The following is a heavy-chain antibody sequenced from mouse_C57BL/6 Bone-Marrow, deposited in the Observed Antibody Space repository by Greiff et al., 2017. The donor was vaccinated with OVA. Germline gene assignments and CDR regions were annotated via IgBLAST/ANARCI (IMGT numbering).Heavy chain of an antibody. CDR3: ARSLSYGSSHWYFDV. Sequence: VQLQQSGAELVKPGASVKLSCKASGYTFTSYWMHWVKQRPGQGLEWIGMIHPNSGSTNYNEKFKSKATLTVDKSSSTAYMQLSSLTSEDSAVYYCARSLSYGSSHWYFDVWGTGTTVTVSS. V-gene: IGHV1-64*01. CDR1: GYTFTSYW. D-gene: IGHD1-1*01. CDR2: IHPNSGST. J-gene: IGHJ1*03.